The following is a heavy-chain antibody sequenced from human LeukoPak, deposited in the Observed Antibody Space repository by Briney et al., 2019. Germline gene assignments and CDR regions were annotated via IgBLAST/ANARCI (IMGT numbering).Heavy chain of an antibody. CDR2: IYTSRST. J-gene: IGHJ6*03. CDR1: GGSISSYY. V-gene: IGHV4-4*07. CDR3: ARASTYYYDSSGYLDV. Sequence: PSETLSLTCTASGGSISSYYWSWIRQPAGKGLEWIGRIYTSRSTNYNPSLKSRVTISVDTSKNQFSLKLSSVTAADTAVYYCARASTYYYDSSGYLDVWGKGTTVTISS. D-gene: IGHD3-22*01.